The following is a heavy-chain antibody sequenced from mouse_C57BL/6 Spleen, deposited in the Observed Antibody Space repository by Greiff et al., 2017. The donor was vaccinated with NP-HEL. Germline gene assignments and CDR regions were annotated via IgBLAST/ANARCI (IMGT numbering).Heavy chain of an antibody. CDR1: GYAFSSYW. J-gene: IGHJ4*01. CDR2: IYPGDGDT. D-gene: IGHD1-1*01. Sequence: QVQLKQSGAELVKPGASVKISCKASGYAFSSYWMNWVKQRPGKGLEWIGQIYPGDGDTNYNGKFKGKATLTADKSSSTAYMQLSSLTSEDSAVYFCARSYYGKDYAMDYWGQGTSVTVSS. V-gene: IGHV1-80*01. CDR3: ARSYYGKDYAMDY.